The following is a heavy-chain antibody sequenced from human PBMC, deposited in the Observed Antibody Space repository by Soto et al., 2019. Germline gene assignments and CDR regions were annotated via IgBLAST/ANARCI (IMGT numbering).Heavy chain of an antibody. CDR3: ATDFEQWLVDVFDI. V-gene: IGHV3-23*01. CDR1: GFTFSSYA. CDR2: ISGSGGST. J-gene: IGHJ3*02. Sequence: ESGGGLVQPGGSLRLSCAAPGFTFSSYAMSRVRQAPGTGLEWGLAISGSGGSTYYADSVKGRFTISRDNSKSMLYLEMNSLRAEDTVVYYGATDFEQWLVDVFDIWGQGTMVTVSS. D-gene: IGHD6-19*01.